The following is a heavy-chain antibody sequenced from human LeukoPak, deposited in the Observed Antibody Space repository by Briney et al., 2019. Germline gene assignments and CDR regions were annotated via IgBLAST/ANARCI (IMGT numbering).Heavy chain of an antibody. J-gene: IGHJ4*02. V-gene: IGHV4-59*01. CDR2: IYYSGST. Sequence: SETLSLTCTVSGGSISSYSWSWIRQPPGKGLEWIGYIYYSGSTNYNPSLKSRVTISVDMSKNQFSLKLSSVTAADTAVYYCATHPPKVCTGGSCTDYWGQGTLVTVSS. D-gene: IGHD2-15*01. CDR3: ATHPPKVCTGGSCTDY. CDR1: GGSISSYS.